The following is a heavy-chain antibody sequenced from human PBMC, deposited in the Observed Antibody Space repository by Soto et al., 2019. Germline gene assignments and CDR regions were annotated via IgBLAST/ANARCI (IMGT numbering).Heavy chain of an antibody. CDR2: ISAYDGNT. J-gene: IGHJ5*02. V-gene: IGHV1-18*01. Sequence: QVQLVQSGAELKKPGASVKVSCKASGYTFTNYVISWVRQAPGQGLEWMGWISAYDGNTNYAQKLQGRVTMTTDTSTSTAYMELRRLRSDDTAVYYCARGVGAGSYYNQYNWFDPWGQGTLVTVSS. D-gene: IGHD3-10*01. CDR1: GYTFTNYV. CDR3: ARGVGAGSYYNQYNWFDP.